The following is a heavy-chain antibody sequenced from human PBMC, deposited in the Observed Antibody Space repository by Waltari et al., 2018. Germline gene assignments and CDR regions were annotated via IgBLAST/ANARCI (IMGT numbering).Heavy chain of an antibody. V-gene: IGHV3-23*01. CDR1: GFTFSSYA. Sequence: EVQLLESGGGLVQPGGSLRLSCAASGFTFSSYAMSWVRQAPGKGLGGVSAIRGSGGSTYYADSVKGRFTISRDNSKNTLYLQMNSLRAEDTAVYYCAGSGYQTYYYYYGMDVWGQGTTVTVSS. CDR3: AGSGYQTYYYYYGMDV. CDR2: IRGSGGST. J-gene: IGHJ6*02. D-gene: IGHD3-22*01.